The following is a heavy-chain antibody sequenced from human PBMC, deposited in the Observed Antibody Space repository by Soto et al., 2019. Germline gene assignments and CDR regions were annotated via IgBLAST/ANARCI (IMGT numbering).Heavy chain of an antibody. Sequence: EVQLVESGGGLVKPGGSLRLSCAASGFTFSSYSMNWVRQAPGKGLEWVASISSSSSYIYYADSVKGRFTISRDKAKNSLFLQMSSLRAEDTALYYCARHQGPAAGTYRMDVWGRGTTVTVSS. CDR1: GFTFSSYS. CDR2: ISSSSSYI. D-gene: IGHD6-13*01. V-gene: IGHV3-21*02. CDR3: ARHQGPAAGTYRMDV. J-gene: IGHJ6*02.